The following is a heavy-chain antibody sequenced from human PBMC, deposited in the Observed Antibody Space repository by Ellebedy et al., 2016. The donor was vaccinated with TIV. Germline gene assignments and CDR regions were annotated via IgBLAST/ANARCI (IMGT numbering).Heavy chain of an antibody. CDR2: IYHSGST. CDR1: GYSISSGSY. V-gene: IGHV4-38-2*01. J-gene: IGHJ3*02. CDR3: ATSRNLDGFDI. Sequence: SETLSLTCAVSGYSISSGSYWGWIRQPPGKGLEWIGSIYHSGSTYYNPSLKRRVSISMDTSRNQFSLKLSSVTAADTAVYYCATSRNLDGFDIWGQGKMVTVSS.